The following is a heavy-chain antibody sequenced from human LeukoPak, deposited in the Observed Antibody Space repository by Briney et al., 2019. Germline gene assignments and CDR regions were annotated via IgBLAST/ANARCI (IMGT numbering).Heavy chain of an antibody. V-gene: IGHV1-18*01. CDR2: ISAYNGDT. J-gene: IGHJ6*02. CDR3: GRGRRGVAAEDDMDV. D-gene: IGHD6-13*01. Sequence: ASVTVSCKASGYTFSDYGITWVRQAPGQGLEWMGWISAYNGDTNYAQKFQGRVTMTIDTSTSTVYMDLRSLRSDDTAVYYCGRGRRGVAAEDDMDVWGQGSTVTVSS. CDR1: GYTFSDYG.